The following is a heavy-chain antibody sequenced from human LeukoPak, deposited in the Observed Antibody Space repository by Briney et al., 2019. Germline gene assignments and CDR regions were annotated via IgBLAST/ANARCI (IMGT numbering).Heavy chain of an antibody. J-gene: IGHJ4*02. V-gene: IGHV3-7*01. Sequence: PGGSLRLSCGTSGFTFSDYWMTWVRQAPGKGLEWVANIKQDGSLKFYVGSVKGRFTISRDNARNSLYLQMDSLRAEDTAVYYCATSLDTAGGPYWGQGTLDMVSS. CDR1: GFTFSDYW. D-gene: IGHD5-18*01. CDR3: ATSLDTAGGPY. CDR2: IKQDGSLK.